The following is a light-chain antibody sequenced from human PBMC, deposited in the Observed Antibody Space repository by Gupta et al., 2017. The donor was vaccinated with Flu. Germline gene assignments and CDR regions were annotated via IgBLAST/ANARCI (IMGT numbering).Light chain of an antibody. CDR3: GTWDSSLTAGV. CDR1: SSNIGNNY. J-gene: IGLJ3*02. V-gene: IGLV1-51*01. CDR2: DNN. Sequence: QSVSPHPPSVSAAPGQTVTIPSSRSSSNIGNNYVSWYQQLPAAAPKLLIYDNNKRPSGIPDRFSGSKSGTSAALGIAGLQTGDEDDDYCGTWDSSLTAGVFGGGTSLTVL.